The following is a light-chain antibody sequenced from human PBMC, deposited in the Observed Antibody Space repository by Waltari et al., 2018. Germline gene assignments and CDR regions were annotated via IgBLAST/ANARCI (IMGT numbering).Light chain of an antibody. CDR2: EDN. CDR1: SGSIASNY. Sequence: NFMLTQPHSVSESPGKTVTISCTGSSGSIASNYVQWYQQRPGSAPTPVIYEDNQRPPVVPYRFSGSIDSSSNSASLTISGLKTEDEADYYCQSYDSSLWVFGGGTKLTVL. CDR3: QSYDSSLWV. J-gene: IGLJ3*02. V-gene: IGLV6-57*02.